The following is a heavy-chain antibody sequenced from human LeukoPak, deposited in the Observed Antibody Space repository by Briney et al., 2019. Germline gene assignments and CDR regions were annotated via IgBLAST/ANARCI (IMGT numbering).Heavy chain of an antibody. CDR2: IIPILGIA. CDR3: ARDRLGYCSSTSCQEAYNWFDP. V-gene: IGHV1-69*04. D-gene: IGHD2-2*01. Sequence: SVKVSCKASGGTFSSYAISWVRQAPGQGLEWMGRIIPILGIANYAQKFQGRVTITADKSTSTAYMELSSLRSEDTAVYYCARDRLGYCSSTSCQEAYNWFDPWGQGTLVTVSS. J-gene: IGHJ5*02. CDR1: GGTFSSYA.